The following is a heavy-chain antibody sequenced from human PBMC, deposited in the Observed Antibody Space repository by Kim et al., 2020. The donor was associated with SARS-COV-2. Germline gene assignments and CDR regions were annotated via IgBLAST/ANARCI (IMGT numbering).Heavy chain of an antibody. CDR2: ITTTGGST. D-gene: IGHD3-10*01. J-gene: IGHJ4*02. CDR3: AKHLMGVAKAFDY. CDR1: GFTFSSYA. V-gene: IGHV3-23*01. Sequence: GGSLRLSCAASGFTFSSYAMSWVRQAPGKGLEWVSSITTTGGSTYYADSVKGRFSISRENSKNTLYMQMNSLRVEDTAVYYCAKHLMGVAKAFDYWGQGTLVTVSS.